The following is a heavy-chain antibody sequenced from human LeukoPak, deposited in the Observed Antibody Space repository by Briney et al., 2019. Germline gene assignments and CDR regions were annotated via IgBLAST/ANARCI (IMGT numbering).Heavy chain of an antibody. CDR3: ARGEGNWFDP. CDR1: GFTFRTYS. CDR2: ISSSSSYT. V-gene: IGHV3-21*05. Sequence: PGGSLRLSCVASGFTFRTYSMNWVRQAPGKGLEWVSYISSSSSYTNYADSVKGRFTISRDNAKNSLYLQMNSLRAEDTAVYYCARGEGNWFDPWGQGTLVTVSS. J-gene: IGHJ5*02.